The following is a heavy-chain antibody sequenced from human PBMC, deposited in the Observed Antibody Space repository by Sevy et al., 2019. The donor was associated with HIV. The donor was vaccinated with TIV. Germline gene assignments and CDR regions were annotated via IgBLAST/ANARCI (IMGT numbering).Heavy chain of an antibody. CDR2: IKSKIDGGTT. Sequence: GGSLRLSCAASGFIFSNAWMNWVRQAPGKGLEWVGRIKSKIDGGTTAYPALVKGRFTISRDESKSTLYLQINSLKIEDTAVYFCATERGYNHGALDYWGQGTLVTVSS. D-gene: IGHD5-18*01. J-gene: IGHJ4*02. CDR1: GFIFSNAW. V-gene: IGHV3-15*01. CDR3: ATERGYNHGALDY.